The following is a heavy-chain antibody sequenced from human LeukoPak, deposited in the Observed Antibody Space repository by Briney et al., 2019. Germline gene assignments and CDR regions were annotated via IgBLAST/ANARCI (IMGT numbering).Heavy chain of an antibody. CDR1: GGSITTYY. J-gene: IGHJ5*02. D-gene: IGHD5-12*01. V-gene: IGHV4-59*01. Sequence: SETLSLTCTVSGGSITTYYWSWIRQPPGKGLEWIGFIFYSGSTNYNPSLKSRVTISLNTSKTQFSLKLSSVTAADTAVYYCARDSVESGYDSWWFDPWGQGTLVTVSS. CDR2: IFYSGST. CDR3: ARDSVESGYDSWWFDP.